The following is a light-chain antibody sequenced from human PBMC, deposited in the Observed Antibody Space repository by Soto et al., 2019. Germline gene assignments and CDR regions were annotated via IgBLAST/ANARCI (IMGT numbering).Light chain of an antibody. CDR2: LNSDGSH. CDR3: QTWGSGTVV. CDR1: SGHSSYA. V-gene: IGLV4-69*01. Sequence: QLLLTQSPSASASLGASVKLTCTLSSGHSSYAIAWHQQQPEKGPRYLMKLNSDGSHSKGDGIPDRFSGSSSGAERYLTISSLQSEDEADYYCQTWGSGTVVFGGGTKVTVL. J-gene: IGLJ2*01.